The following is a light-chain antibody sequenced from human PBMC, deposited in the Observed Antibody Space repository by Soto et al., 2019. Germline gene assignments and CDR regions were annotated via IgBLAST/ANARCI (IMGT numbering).Light chain of an antibody. V-gene: IGKV3-20*01. CDR1: QSVTSNY. Sequence: EIVLTQSPGTLSLSPGERATLSCRASQSVTSNYLAWYQRKPGQAPRLLIYGASSRATGLPDRFSGSGSGTDFSLTISRLEPEDFAVYYCQQYGDSLLTFGGGTRVELK. CDR2: GAS. J-gene: IGKJ4*01. CDR3: QQYGDSLLT.